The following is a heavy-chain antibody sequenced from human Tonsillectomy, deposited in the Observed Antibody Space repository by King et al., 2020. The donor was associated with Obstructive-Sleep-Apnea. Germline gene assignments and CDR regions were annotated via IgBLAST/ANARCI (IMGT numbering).Heavy chain of an antibody. D-gene: IGHD3-10*01. CDR3: ARGKLLWFGELEFDP. CDR2: ISYAGSKK. V-gene: IGHV3-30*04. CDR1: GLTFSSFS. J-gene: IGHJ5*02. Sequence: VQLVESGGGVVQPGRSLRLSCAASGLTFSSFSMLSVRQSPRKGREWVAVISYAGSKKYYADFVKGRFTISRDNSKNTLYLQMNSLRAEDTAVYYCARGKLLWFGELEFDPWGQGTLVTVSS.